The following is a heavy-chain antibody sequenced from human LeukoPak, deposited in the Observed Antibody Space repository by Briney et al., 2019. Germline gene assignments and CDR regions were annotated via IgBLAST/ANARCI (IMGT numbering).Heavy chain of an antibody. Sequence: PGGSLRLSCEVSGFTLNDAWMSWVRQAPGKGLEWVGLIKSKTSGGTTHYAAPVKGRFTISREDSKDTLYLQMSSLRTEDTAIYYCTTHYANWGQGSLVTVSS. J-gene: IGHJ4*02. CDR3: TTHYAN. CDR1: GFTLNDAW. D-gene: IGHD3-16*01. CDR2: IKSKTSGGTT. V-gene: IGHV3-15*01.